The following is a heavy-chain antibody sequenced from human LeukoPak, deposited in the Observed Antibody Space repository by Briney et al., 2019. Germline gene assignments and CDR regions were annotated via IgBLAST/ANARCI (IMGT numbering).Heavy chain of an antibody. CDR3: ARDSAYCSSTSCYRTFDY. Sequence: SETLSLTCTVSGGSISSGSYYWSWIRQPAGKGRVWIGRIYTSGSTNYNPSLKSRVTISVDTSKNQFSLKLSSVTAADTAVYYCARDSAYCSSTSCYRTFDYWGQGTLVTVSS. J-gene: IGHJ4*02. CDR1: GGSISSGSYY. V-gene: IGHV4-61*02. CDR2: IYTSGST. D-gene: IGHD2-2*01.